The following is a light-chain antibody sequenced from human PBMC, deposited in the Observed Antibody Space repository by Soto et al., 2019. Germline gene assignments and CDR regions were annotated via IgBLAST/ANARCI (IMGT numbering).Light chain of an antibody. Sequence: DIHMSQPASSRYVYVGDRVIITCRASQSISSYLNWYQQKPGKAPKLLIYAASSLQSGVPSRFSGSGSGTDFTLTISSLQPEDFATYYCQQSYSNLITFGQGTRL. J-gene: IGKJ5*01. CDR3: QQSYSNLIT. V-gene: IGKV1-39*01. CDR2: AAS. CDR1: QSISSY.